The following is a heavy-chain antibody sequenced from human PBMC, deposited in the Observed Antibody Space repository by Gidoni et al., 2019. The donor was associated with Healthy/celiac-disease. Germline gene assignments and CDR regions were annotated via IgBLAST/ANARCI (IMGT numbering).Heavy chain of an antibody. D-gene: IGHD2-15*01. CDR1: GFTFSSYG. V-gene: IGHV3-30*18. CDR2: ISYDGSNK. J-gene: IGHJ4*02. Sequence: QVQLVESGGGVVQPGRSLRLSCAAAGFTFSSYGMHWVRQAPGKGLEWVAVISYDGSNKYYADSVKGRFTISRDNSKNTLYLQMNSLRAEDTAVYYCANAGWYWGQGTLVTVSS. CDR3: ANAGWY.